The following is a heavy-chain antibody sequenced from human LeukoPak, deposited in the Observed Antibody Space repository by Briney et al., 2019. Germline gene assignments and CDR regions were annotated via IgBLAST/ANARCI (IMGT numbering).Heavy chain of an antibody. Sequence: PSETLSLTCTVSGGSISSYYWSWIRQPAGKGLEWIGRTYTSGSTNYNPSLKSRVTMSVDTSKNQFSLKLSSVTAADTAVYYCARDNRDLVGGVIVYYFDYWGQGTLVTVSS. V-gene: IGHV4-4*07. CDR2: TYTSGST. J-gene: IGHJ4*02. CDR3: ARDNRDLVGGVIVYYFDY. D-gene: IGHD3-16*02. CDR1: GGSISSYY.